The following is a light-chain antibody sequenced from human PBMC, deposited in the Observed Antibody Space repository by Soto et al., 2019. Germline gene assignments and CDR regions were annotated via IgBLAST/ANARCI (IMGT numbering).Light chain of an antibody. J-gene: IGLJ1*01. CDR1: SGDIGDYNY. Sequence: QSVLTQPASVSGSPGQSITSSCVGTSGDIGDYNYVSWYQQHPGKVPKVIIYDVSNRPSGVSYRFSGTKSGNTASLTVSGLQAEDEADYYCCSYTRSGTLIFGTGTKVPVL. CDR2: DVS. CDR3: CSYTRSGTLI. V-gene: IGLV2-14*01.